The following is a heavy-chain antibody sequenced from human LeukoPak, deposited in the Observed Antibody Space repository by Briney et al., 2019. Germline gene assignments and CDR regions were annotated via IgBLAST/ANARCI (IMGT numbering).Heavy chain of an antibody. CDR3: ARLPIMVRQIAHDAFDI. CDR2: IYYSGST. Sequence: SETLSLTCTVSGGSISSSSYYWGWISQPPGKGLEWIGSIYYSGSTYYNPSLKSRVTISVDTSKNQFSLKLSSVTAADTAVYYCARLPIMVRQIAHDAFDIWGQGTMVTVSS. D-gene: IGHD3-10*01. J-gene: IGHJ3*02. CDR1: GGSISSSSYY. V-gene: IGHV4-39*01.